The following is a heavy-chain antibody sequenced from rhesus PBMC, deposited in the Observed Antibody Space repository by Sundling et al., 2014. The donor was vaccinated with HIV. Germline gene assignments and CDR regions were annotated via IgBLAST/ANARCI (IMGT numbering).Heavy chain of an antibody. CDR3: ARDPGSSYGNAFDF. Sequence: QVQLQESGPGLVEPSETLSLTCGVSGGSISVGFQWSWVRQPPGQGLEWIGYITHSGTPSYNPSLKSRVTISRDTSKNQFSLRLRSVTAADTAVYYCARDPGSSYGNAFDFWGQGLRVTVSS. CDR1: GGSISVGFQ. J-gene: IGHJ3*01. V-gene: IGHV4-122*02. D-gene: IGHD4-29*01. CDR2: ITHSGTP.